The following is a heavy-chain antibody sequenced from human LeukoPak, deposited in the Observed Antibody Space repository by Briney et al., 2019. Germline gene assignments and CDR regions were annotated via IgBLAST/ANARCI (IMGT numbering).Heavy chain of an antibody. CDR3: ARGPERELFSPFDY. CDR1: GGSFSGYY. V-gene: IGHV4-34*01. CDR2: INHSGST. J-gene: IGHJ4*02. Sequence: PSETLSLTCAVHGGSFSGYYWSWIRQPPGKGLEWIGEINHSGSTNYNPSLKSRVTISVDTSKNQFSLKLSSVTAADTAVYYCARGPERELFSPFDYWGQGTLVTVSS. D-gene: IGHD3-10*01.